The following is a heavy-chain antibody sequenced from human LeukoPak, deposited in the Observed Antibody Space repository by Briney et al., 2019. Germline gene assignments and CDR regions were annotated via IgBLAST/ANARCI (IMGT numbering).Heavy chain of an antibody. V-gene: IGHV3-74*01. D-gene: IGHD6-13*01. CDR2: INSDGSSR. CDR1: GFTFSNYW. CDR3: ASASSHRIAAGGDY. J-gene: IGHJ4*02. Sequence: GGSLRLSCAASGFTFSNYWMHWVRQAPGKGLVWVSRINSDGSSRNYADSVKGRFTISRDNAKNTLYLQMSSLRAEDTAVYYCASASSHRIAAGGDYWGQGTLVNVSS.